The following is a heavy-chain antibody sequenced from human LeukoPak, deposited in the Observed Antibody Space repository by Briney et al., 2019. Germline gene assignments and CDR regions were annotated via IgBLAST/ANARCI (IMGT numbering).Heavy chain of an antibody. V-gene: IGHV3-21*01. CDR1: GFTFSSYS. CDR2: ISSSSSYI. Sequence: GGSLRLSCAGSGFTFSSYSMNWVRQAPGKGLEWVSTISSSSSYIYYADSVKGRFTITRDNAKNSLYLQMSSLRAEDTAVYYCARHGDAFDIWGQGTMVTVSS. J-gene: IGHJ3*02. CDR3: ARHGDAFDI. D-gene: IGHD3-10*01.